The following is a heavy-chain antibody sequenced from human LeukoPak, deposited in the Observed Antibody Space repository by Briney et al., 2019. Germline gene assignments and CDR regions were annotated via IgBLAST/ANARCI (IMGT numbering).Heavy chain of an antibody. CDR2: ISYDGSNK. CDR1: GFTFSSYG. Sequence: GRSLRLSCAASGFTFSSYGMHWVRQAPGKGLEWVAVISYDGSNKYYADSVKGRFTISRDNSKNTLYLQMNSLRAEDTAVYYCAKDAVGYRIQLTFDYWGQGTLVTVSS. CDR3: AKDAVGYRIQLTFDY. J-gene: IGHJ4*02. V-gene: IGHV3-30*18. D-gene: IGHD5-18*01.